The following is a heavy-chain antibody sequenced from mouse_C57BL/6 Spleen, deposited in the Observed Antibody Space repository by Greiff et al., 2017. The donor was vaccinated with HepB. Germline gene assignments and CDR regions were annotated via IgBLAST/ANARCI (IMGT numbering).Heavy chain of an antibody. CDR2: IDPANGNT. D-gene: IGHD1-1*01. Sequence: VHVKQSVAELVRPGASVKLSCTASGFNIKNTYMHWVKQRPEQGLEWIGRIDPANGNTKYAPKFQGKATITADTSSNTAYLQLSSLTSEDTAIYYCARPVTTVVAPFDYWGQGTTLTVSS. CDR1: GFNIKNTY. J-gene: IGHJ2*01. CDR3: ARPVTTVVAPFDY. V-gene: IGHV14-3*01.